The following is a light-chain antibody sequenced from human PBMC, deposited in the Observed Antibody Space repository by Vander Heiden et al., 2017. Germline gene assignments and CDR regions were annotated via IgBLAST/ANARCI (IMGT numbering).Light chain of an antibody. CDR3: QVWDSSSDWV. V-gene: IGLV3-21*02. J-gene: IGLJ3*02. Sequence: YVLTQPPSVSVAPGQTARITCGGNNSGSKSVHWYQQKPGQAPVLVVYDDRDRPSGIPERFSGSNSGNTATLTISRVEAGDEADYYCQVWDSSSDWVFGGGTKLTVL. CDR2: DDR. CDR1: NSGSKS.